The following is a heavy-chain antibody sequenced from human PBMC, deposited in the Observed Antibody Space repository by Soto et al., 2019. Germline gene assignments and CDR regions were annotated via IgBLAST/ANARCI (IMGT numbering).Heavy chain of an antibody. CDR1: GFTFSNYA. D-gene: IGHD6-13*01. CDR2: ISGSVGST. J-gene: IGHJ4*02. CDR3: ARDVKDSSSWFFFDY. Sequence: GSLRLSCAASGFTFSNYAINWVRQSPGKGLEWVSVISGSVGSTYYADSVKGRFTITRDNSKNTLYLQMNSLRAEDTAVYYCARDVKDSSSWFFFDYWGQGTLVTVSS. V-gene: IGHV3-23*01.